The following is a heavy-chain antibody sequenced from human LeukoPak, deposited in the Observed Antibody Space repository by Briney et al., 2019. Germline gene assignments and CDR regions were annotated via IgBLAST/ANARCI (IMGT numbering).Heavy chain of an antibody. CDR3: AKSYGMVATNTFDY. D-gene: IGHD5-12*01. CDR2: IWYDGSNK. CDR1: GFTFSSYG. V-gene: IGHV3-33*06. J-gene: IGHJ4*02. Sequence: GGSLRLSCAASGFTFSSYGMHWVRQAPGKGLEWVAVIWYDGSNKYYADSVKVRFTISRDNSKNTLYLQMNSLRAEDTAVYYCAKSYGMVATNTFDYWGQGTLVTVSS.